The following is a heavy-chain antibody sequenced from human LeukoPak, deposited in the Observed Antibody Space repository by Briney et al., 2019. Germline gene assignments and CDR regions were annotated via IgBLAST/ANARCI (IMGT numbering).Heavy chain of an antibody. V-gene: IGHV3-11*01. CDR3: ATYRQVLLPFES. CDR2: ISSSGSTI. J-gene: IGHJ4*02. CDR1: GFTFSDYY. Sequence: GGSLRLSCAAPGFTFSDYYMSWIRQAPGKGLEWVSYISSSGSTIYYADSVKGRFTISRDNSKSTLSLQMNSLRAEDTAIYYCATYRQVLLPFESWGQGTLVTVSS. D-gene: IGHD2-8*02.